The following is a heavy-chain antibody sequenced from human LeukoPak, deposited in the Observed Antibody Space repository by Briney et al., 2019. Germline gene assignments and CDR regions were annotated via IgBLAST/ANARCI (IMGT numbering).Heavy chain of an antibody. D-gene: IGHD3-10*01. V-gene: IGHV3-15*01. CDR2: IKGKTDGGTT. CDR3: TTDGSGSYPYYYGMDV. Sequence: GGSLRLSCAASGFSFSDAWMSWVRQAPGKGLEWLGRIKGKTDGGTTDNAAPVKGRFTISRDDSKNTLYLQMNSLKTEDTAVYYCTTDGSGSYPYYYGMDVWGQGTTVTVSS. CDR1: GFSFSDAW. J-gene: IGHJ6*02.